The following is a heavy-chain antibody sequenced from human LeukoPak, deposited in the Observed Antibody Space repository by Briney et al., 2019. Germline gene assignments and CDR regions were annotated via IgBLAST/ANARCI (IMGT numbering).Heavy chain of an antibody. J-gene: IGHJ3*02. CDR2: ISAYNGNT. V-gene: IGHV1-18*01. Sequence: GASVKVSCKASGYTFTSYGISWVPEAPGQGLECMGWISAYNGNTNYAQKLQGRVTMTTDTSTSTTYMELRSLRSDDTAVYYCARDRYCTNGVCYRSRAFDIWGQGTMVTVSS. CDR3: ARDRYCTNGVCYRSRAFDI. D-gene: IGHD2-8*01. CDR1: GYTFTSYG.